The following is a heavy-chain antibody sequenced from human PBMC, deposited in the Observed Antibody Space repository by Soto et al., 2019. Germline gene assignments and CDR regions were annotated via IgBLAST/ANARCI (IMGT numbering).Heavy chain of an antibody. CDR1: GFTFSSYA. J-gene: IGHJ6*02. V-gene: IGHV3-23*01. D-gene: IGHD1-26*01. CDR3: AKDGASGSYPPYYYFGMDV. Sequence: EVQLLESGGGLVQPEGSLRLSCAASGFTFSSYAMSWVRQAPGKGLEWVSSISGSGGNAYYADSVKGRFSISRDNSKNTLRLQMNSLRADDTAVYYCAKDGASGSYPPYYYFGMDVWGQGTTVTVSS. CDR2: ISGSGGNA.